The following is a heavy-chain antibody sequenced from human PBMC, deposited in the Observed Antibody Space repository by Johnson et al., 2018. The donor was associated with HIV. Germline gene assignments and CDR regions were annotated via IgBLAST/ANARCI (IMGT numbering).Heavy chain of an antibody. CDR1: GFTFSNFA. V-gene: IGHV3-9*01. J-gene: IGHJ3*02. CDR2: ISWNSGSI. CDR3: AKDIEATPDAFDI. Sequence: VQLVESGGGVVPPGGSLRLSCAASGFTFSNFAMHWVRQAPGKGLEWVSGISWNSGSIGYADSVKGRFTISRDNAKNSLYLQMNSLRAEDTALYYCAKDIEATPDAFDIWGQGTMVTVSS.